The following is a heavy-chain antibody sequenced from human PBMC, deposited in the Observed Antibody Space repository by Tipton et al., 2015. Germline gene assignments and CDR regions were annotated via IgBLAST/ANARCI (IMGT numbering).Heavy chain of an antibody. V-gene: IGHV3-30*18. CDR3: AKDQLIEYYETTGPGDY. Sequence: SLRLSCAASGFTFSSYGMHWVRQAPGKGLEWVAIISYDGSNKYYADSVKGRFTISRDNSKNTLYLQMNSLRAEDTAVYYCAKDQLIEYYETTGPGDYWGQGTLVTVSS. CDR1: GFTFSSYG. J-gene: IGHJ4*02. CDR2: ISYDGSNK. D-gene: IGHD3-22*01.